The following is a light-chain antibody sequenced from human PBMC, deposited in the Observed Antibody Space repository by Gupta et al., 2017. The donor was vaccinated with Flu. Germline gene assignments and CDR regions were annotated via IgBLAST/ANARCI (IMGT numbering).Light chain of an antibody. CDR1: NSNIGTNV. CDR2: NNN. V-gene: IGLV1-44*01. Sequence: VTISCSGSNSNIGTNVVSWYQQLPGTAPNLLIYNNNQRPSGVPDRFSGSKSGTSASLAISGLQSEEEAEYYCEACDDSLSGLWVFGGGTKLTVL. J-gene: IGLJ3*02. CDR3: EACDDSLSGLWV.